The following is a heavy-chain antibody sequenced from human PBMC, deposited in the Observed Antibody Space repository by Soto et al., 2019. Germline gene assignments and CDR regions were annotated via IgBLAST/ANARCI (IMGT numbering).Heavy chain of an antibody. Sequence: QVQLVQSGAEVKKPGSSVXVSCKASGGTFSRXTXXXXXXXXXXGLXXXGXILPIFRTANYAQNFHGRVTITADESTTTAYMELSSLRSEXTAVYYCXRXGXXXETXXXXXYVXPSXXYGMDVWGQGTTVIVSS. D-gene: IGHD3-10*02. J-gene: IGHJ6*02. CDR3: XRXGXXXETXXXXXYVXPSXXYGMDV. CDR2: ILPIFRTA. V-gene: IGHV1-69*01. CDR1: GGTFSRXT.